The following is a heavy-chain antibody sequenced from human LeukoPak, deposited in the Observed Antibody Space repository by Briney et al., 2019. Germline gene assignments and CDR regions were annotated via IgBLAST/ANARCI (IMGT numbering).Heavy chain of an antibody. CDR1: GFTFSSYA. D-gene: IGHD3-10*01. CDR2: ISYDGSNK. V-gene: IGHV3-30-3*01. J-gene: IGHJ4*02. CDR3: ASSGVRGARRFDY. Sequence: SGGSLRLSCAASGFTFSSYAMHWVRQAPGKGLEWVAVISYDGSNKYYADSVKGRFTISRDNSKNTLYLQMNSLRAEDTAVYYCASSGVRGARRFDYWGQGTLVTVSS.